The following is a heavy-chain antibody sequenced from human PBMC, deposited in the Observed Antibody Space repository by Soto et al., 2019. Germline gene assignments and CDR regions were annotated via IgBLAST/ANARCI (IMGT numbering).Heavy chain of an antibody. CDR1: GYSFTSYW. Sequence: CEALNISCKGSGYSFTSYWIGWVRQMPGKGLEWMGIIYPGDSDTRYSPSFQGQVTISADKSISTAYLQWSSLKASDTAMYYCVRVDSARGVNPFEFRGQGKRV. V-gene: IGHV5-51*01. D-gene: IGHD5-18*01. CDR2: IYPGDSDT. J-gene: IGHJ3*01. CDR3: VRVDSARGVNPFEF.